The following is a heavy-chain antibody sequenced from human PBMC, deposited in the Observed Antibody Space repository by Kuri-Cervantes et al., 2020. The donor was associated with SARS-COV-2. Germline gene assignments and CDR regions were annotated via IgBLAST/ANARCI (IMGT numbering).Heavy chain of an antibody. CDR2: INPNNGDT. CDR1: GYTFTGNY. J-gene: IGHJ4*02. D-gene: IGHD4-23*01. CDR3: ARNRDGGLDY. V-gene: IGHV1-2*05. Sequence: AAVKVSCKASGYTFTGNYIHWVRQAPGHGLEWMGRINPNNGDTSYAQKFQGRVTMTRDTNISTAYMELSRLRADDAVVYYCARNRDGGLDYWGQGTLVTVSS.